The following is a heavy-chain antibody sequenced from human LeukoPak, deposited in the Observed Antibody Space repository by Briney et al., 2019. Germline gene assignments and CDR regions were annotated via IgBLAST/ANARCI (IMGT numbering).Heavy chain of an antibody. CDR3: AKAESSGWYGDWYFDL. CDR2: ITSSSGDI. J-gene: IGHJ2*01. Sequence: GGSLRLSCAASGFDFGGYTMTWVRQAPVRGLEWVSAITSSSGDIYYADSVKGRFTISRDNSKNTLYLQMNSLRAEDTAVYYCAKAESSGWYGDWYFDLWGRGTLVTVSS. CDR1: GFDFGGYT. D-gene: IGHD6-19*01. V-gene: IGHV3-23*01.